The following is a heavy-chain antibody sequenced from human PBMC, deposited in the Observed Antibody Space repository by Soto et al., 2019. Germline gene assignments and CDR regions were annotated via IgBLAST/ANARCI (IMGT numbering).Heavy chain of an antibody. V-gene: IGHV1-3*01. CDR2: INGGTGQT. Sequence: ASVKVSYKASGYSFSTYAMHWARQAPGESLEWMGWINGGTGQTKYSQRFQDRVTITRDASASTAHMELSSLKSEDTAVYYCARGKGMEENYYYYGLDIWGQGTTVTVSS. D-gene: IGHD1-1*01. CDR3: ARGKGMEENYYYYGLDI. CDR1: GYSFSTYA. J-gene: IGHJ6*02.